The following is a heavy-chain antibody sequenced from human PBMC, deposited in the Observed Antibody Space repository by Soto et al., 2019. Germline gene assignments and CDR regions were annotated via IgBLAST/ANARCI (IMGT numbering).Heavy chain of an antibody. J-gene: IGHJ6*03. Sequence: ASVKVSCKASGYTFTSYDINWVRQATGQGLEWMGWMNPNSGNTGYAQKFQGRVTMTRNTSISTAYMELSSLRSEDTALYYFVYGSGSYYNYYYYMDVWGKGTTVTVSS. V-gene: IGHV1-8*01. CDR2: MNPNSGNT. CDR1: GYTFTSYD. D-gene: IGHD3-10*01. CDR3: VYGSGSYYNYYYYMDV.